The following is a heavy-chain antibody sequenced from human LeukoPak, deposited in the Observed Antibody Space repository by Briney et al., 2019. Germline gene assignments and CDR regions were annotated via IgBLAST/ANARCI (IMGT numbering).Heavy chain of an antibody. D-gene: IGHD6-13*01. Sequence: PSEALSLTCTVSGGSMRNYYWSWIRQPPGKGLECIGYIYYSGSTNYNPSLKSRVTISVDTSKNQFSLKLSSVTATDTAVYYCARHGGYSSPYLHWGQGTLVTVSS. CDR1: GGSMRNYY. V-gene: IGHV4-59*08. J-gene: IGHJ1*01. CDR2: IYYSGST. CDR3: ARHGGYSSPYLH.